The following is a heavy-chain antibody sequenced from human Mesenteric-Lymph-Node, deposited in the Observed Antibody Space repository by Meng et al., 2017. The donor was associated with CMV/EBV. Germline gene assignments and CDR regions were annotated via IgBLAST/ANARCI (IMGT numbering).Heavy chain of an antibody. J-gene: IGHJ6*02. CDR3: AKSTVFGVAHTYAMDV. D-gene: IGHD3-3*01. CDR1: GFSFSTYG. CDR2: IISGYDTI. V-gene: IGHV3-23*01. Sequence: GESLKISCAASGFSFSTYGVNWVRQAPGKGLEWVSTIISGYDTIYYSDSVRGRFTVSTDNSKNTLYLQMNSLTAEDTAIYYCAKSTVFGVAHTYAMDVWGQGTTVTVSS.